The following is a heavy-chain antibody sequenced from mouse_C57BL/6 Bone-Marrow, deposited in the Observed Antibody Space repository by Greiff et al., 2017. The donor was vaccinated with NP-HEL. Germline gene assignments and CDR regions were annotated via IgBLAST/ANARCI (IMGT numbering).Heavy chain of an antibody. J-gene: IGHJ4*01. D-gene: IGHD1-1*01. CDR2: LDPSDSST. V-gene: IGHV1-69*01. CDR1: GYTFTSYW. CDR3: ARSYYGSPRAMDY. Sequence: QVQLQQPGAELVMPGASVKLSCKASGYTFTSYWMHWVKQRPGQGLEWIGELDPSDSSTNYNQQFTGKSTLTVDKSSSTAYMQLSSLTSEDSAVYYCARSYYGSPRAMDYWGQGTSVTVSS.